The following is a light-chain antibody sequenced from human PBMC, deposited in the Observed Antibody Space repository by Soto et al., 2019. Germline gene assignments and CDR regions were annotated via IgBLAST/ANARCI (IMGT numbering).Light chain of an antibody. Sequence: DIQMTQSPSTLSASVGDRVTISCRASQTISDWLAWYQQKPGKAPKLLISRSSSLESGVPSRFSGSGSGTEFTLTITSRQPDDFATYYCQQYSSYWTFGQGTKVEIK. CDR1: QTISDW. CDR2: RSS. J-gene: IGKJ1*01. CDR3: QQYSSYWT. V-gene: IGKV1-5*03.